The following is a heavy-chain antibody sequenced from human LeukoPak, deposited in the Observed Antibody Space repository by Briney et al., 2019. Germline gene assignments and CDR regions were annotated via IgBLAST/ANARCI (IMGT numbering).Heavy chain of an antibody. D-gene: IGHD1-26*01. Sequence: SETLSLTCTVSGGSISSGGYYWSWIRQHPGKGLEWIGYIYYSGSTYYNPSLKSQATISVDTSKNQFSLKLSSVIAADTAVYYCARAIRIVGATRFDYWGQGTLVTVSS. CDR2: IYYSGST. CDR1: GGSISSGGYY. J-gene: IGHJ4*02. CDR3: ARAIRIVGATRFDY. V-gene: IGHV4-31*01.